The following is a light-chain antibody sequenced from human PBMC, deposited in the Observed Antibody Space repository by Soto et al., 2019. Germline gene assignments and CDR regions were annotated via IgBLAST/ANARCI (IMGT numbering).Light chain of an antibody. J-gene: IGKJ1*01. Sequence: DIQVTQSPSSLSASVGDRVTITCRASQFIDDFLNWFQQRPGKAPKLLIYAASSLQSGVPSRFSGSASGTDFTLTITNLQPEDFATYYCQHSYGTPWTFGQGTKVDIK. CDR1: QFIDDF. V-gene: IGKV1-39*01. CDR3: QHSYGTPWT. CDR2: AAS.